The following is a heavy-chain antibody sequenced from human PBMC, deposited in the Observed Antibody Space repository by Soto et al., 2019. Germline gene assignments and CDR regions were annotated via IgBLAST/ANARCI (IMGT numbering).Heavy chain of an antibody. D-gene: IGHD3-22*01. CDR2: ISSSSSTI. J-gene: IGHJ2*01. CDR3: ARHPKSMIVVVMRSDWYLDL. Sequence: GGSLRLSCAASGFTFSSYSMNWVRQAPGKGLEWVSYISSSSSTISYTDSVKGRFTISRDNAKNSLYLQMNSLRDEDTAVYYCARHPKSMIVVVMRSDWYLDLWGRGTLVTVSS. CDR1: GFTFSSYS. V-gene: IGHV3-48*02.